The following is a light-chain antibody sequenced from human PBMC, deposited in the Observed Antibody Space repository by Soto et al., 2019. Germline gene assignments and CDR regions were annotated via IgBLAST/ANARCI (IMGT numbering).Light chain of an antibody. CDR2: DAS. V-gene: IGKV3-11*01. Sequence: EIVLTQSPVTLSLSPGERATLSCRASQSVFSSLAWYQQKPGQAPRLLIYDASTRATAIPARFRGSGSGTDFTLTISSLEPEDFAVYYCHQRSIWPLTFGGGTKVEIK. J-gene: IGKJ4*01. CDR3: HQRSIWPLT. CDR1: QSVFSS.